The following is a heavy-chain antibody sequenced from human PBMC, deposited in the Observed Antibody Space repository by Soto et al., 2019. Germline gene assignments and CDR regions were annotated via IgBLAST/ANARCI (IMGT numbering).Heavy chain of an antibody. CDR3: ARLPSRHLVDY. V-gene: IGHV4-39*01. CDR2: MFYGVST. CDR1: GSSINSSGYY. D-gene: IGHD3-3*02. Sequence: KTSETLSLTCTVSGSSINSSGYYWVWIRHPPGKGLEWIGSMFYGVSTYYNPSLKSRVTVSVDTSKNQFSLNLRSVTAADTAVYYCARLPSRHLVDYWGQGTLVTVSS. J-gene: IGHJ4*02.